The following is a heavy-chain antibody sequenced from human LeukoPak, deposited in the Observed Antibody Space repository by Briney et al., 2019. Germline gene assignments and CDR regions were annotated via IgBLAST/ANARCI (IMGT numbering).Heavy chain of an antibody. CDR1: GFTFSSYA. Sequence: GGSLRLFCAASGFTFSSYAMSWVRQAPGKGLEGVSAISGSGGSTYYADSVKGRFTISRDNSKNTLYLQMNSLRAEDTAIYYCAKDITAYSSSSGQFDYWGQGTLVTVSS. J-gene: IGHJ4*02. CDR3: AKDITAYSSSSGQFDY. CDR2: ISGSGGST. V-gene: IGHV3-23*01. D-gene: IGHD6-6*01.